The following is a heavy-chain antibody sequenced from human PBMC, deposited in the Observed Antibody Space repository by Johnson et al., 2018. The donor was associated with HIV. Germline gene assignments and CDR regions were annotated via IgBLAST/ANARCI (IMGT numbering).Heavy chain of an antibody. J-gene: IGHJ3*02. V-gene: IGHV3-30*02. CDR1: GFTFSSYG. Sequence: QVQLVESGGGVAQPGGSLRLSCVASGFTFSSYGMHWVRQAPGKGLEWVAFIRNDGSKKYYADSVKGRFTISRDNAKNTLYLQMNSLRAEDTAVYYCAKDRGSSSLDAFDIWGQGTMVTVSS. D-gene: IGHD6-6*01. CDR3: AKDRGSSSLDAFDI. CDR2: IRNDGSKK.